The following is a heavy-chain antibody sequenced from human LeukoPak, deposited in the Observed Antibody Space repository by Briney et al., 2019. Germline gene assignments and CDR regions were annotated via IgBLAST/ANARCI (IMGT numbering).Heavy chain of an antibody. D-gene: IGHD3-10*01. V-gene: IGHV3-21*01. J-gene: IGHJ4*02. Sequence: GGSLRLPCAPSGFTVSSNSMNWVRQAPGKGLEWVSSISSSSSYIYYADSVKGRFTISRDNAKNSLYLQMNSLRAEDTAVYYCARDRSGLLWCGELNYFDSWGQGTLVTVSS. CDR1: GFTVSSNS. CDR2: ISSSSSYI. CDR3: ARDRSGLLWCGELNYFDS.